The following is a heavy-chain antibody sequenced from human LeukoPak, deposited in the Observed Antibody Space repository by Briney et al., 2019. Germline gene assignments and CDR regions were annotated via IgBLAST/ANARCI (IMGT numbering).Heavy chain of an antibody. D-gene: IGHD6-6*01. Sequence: SETLSLTCTVSGGSISSGSYYWSWIRQPAGKGLEWIGRIYTSGSTNYNPSLKSRVTISVDTSKNQFSLKLSSVTAADTAVYYCARDKEQLVRPPRYYYYYYMDVWGKGTTVTVSS. J-gene: IGHJ6*03. CDR2: IYTSGST. V-gene: IGHV4-61*02. CDR3: ARDKEQLVRPPRYYYYYYMDV. CDR1: GGSISSGSYY.